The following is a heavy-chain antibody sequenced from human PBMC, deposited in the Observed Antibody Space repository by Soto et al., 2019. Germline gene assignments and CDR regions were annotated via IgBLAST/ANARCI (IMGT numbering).Heavy chain of an antibody. Sequence: GGSLRLSCAASRFTLSSYSMNCVRQAPGKWLEWVSSISSSGDYIYYADSVKGRCTISRDNAKNSLYLQTNSLRAEDTAVYFCARGRRYDYEPTDPHFDCWGQGTLVIASS. D-gene: IGHD3-22*01. CDR1: RFTLSSYS. V-gene: IGHV3-21*01. J-gene: IGHJ4*02. CDR2: ISSSGDYI. CDR3: ARGRRYDYEPTDPHFDC.